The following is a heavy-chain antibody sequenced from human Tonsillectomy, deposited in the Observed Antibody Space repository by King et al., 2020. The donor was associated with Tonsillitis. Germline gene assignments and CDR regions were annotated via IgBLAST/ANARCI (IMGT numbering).Heavy chain of an antibody. J-gene: IGHJ6*03. V-gene: IGHV4-61*02. Sequence: VQLQESGPGLVKPSQTLSLSCTVSGGSIRGGSFYWTWIRQPAGKGLECIGRMHTSGTTNYSPSLRSRVTMSIDTSKGQFSLNLTSVTAADTAVYYCARARYSNFAANYYYVDVWGKGTTVTVSS. CDR1: GGSIRGGSFY. CDR3: ARARYSNFAANYYYVDV. CDR2: MHTSGTT. D-gene: IGHD4-11*01.